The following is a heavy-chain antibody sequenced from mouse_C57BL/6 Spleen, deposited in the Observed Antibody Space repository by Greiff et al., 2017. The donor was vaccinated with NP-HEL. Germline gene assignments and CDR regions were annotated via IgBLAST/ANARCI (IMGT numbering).Heavy chain of an antibody. CDR2: IDPNSGGT. V-gene: IGHV1-72*01. Sequence: QVQLQQPGAELVKPGASVKLSCKASGYTFTSYWMHWVKQRPGRGLEWIGRIDPNSGGTKYNEKFKSKATLTVDKPSSTAYMQLSSLTSEDSAVYYCARQKTVITTVVDWYFDVWGTGTTVTVSS. D-gene: IGHD1-1*01. CDR3: ARQKTVITTVVDWYFDV. J-gene: IGHJ1*03. CDR1: GYTFTSYW.